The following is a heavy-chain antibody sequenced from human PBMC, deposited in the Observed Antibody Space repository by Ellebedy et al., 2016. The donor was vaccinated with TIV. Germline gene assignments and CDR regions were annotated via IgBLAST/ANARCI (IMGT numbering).Heavy chain of an antibody. J-gene: IGHJ5*02. CDR1: GASIDSGRYC. CDR2: ICYRVNT. D-gene: IGHD3-10*02. CDR3: ASLDVAVANWFDP. V-gene: IGHV4-39*01. Sequence: MPGGSLRLSCNVSGASIDSGRYCWAWLRQSPGKGLEWIGNICYRVNTYYTPSLKSRVIISADTSKNLFSLRLSSVTAADTAVYYCASLDVAVANWFDPWGHGTLVTVSS.